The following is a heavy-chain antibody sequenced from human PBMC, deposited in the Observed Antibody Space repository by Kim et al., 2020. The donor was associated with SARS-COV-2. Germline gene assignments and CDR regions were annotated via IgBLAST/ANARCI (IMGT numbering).Heavy chain of an antibody. Sequence: GGSLRLSCAASGFTFDDYAMHWVRQAPGKGLEWVSGINWNRGSIGYADSVKGRFTISRDNAKNSLYLQMNSLRAEDTALYYCAREGIAAAGTDNINAFDIWGQGTMVTVSS. CDR2: INWNRGSI. V-gene: IGHV3-9*01. D-gene: IGHD6-13*01. J-gene: IGHJ3*02. CDR3: AREGIAAAGTDNINAFDI. CDR1: GFTFDDYA.